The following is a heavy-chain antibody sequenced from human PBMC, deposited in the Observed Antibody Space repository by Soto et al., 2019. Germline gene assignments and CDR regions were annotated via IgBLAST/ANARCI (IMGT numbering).Heavy chain of an antibody. CDR1: GGTFSSYA. CDR3: AKGAPRRDGYNFDCGGTWFYP. V-gene: IGHV1-69*01. J-gene: IGHJ5*02. CDR2: IIPIFGTA. D-gene: IGHD5-12*01. Sequence: QVQLVQSGAEVKKPGSSVKVSCKASGGTFSSYAISWVRQAPGQGLEWMGGIIPIFGTANYAQKFQGRVTHTADESTCTAYMELSSVRSQDSAVHYGAKGAPRRDGYNFDCGGTWFYPWGQGPLFTVSS.